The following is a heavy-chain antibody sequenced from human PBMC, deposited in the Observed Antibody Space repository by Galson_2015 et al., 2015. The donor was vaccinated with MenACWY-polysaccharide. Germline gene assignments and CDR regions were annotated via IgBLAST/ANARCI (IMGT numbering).Heavy chain of an antibody. Sequence: SLRLSCAASGFSLGAWYMSWIRQAPGTGLEWLSYISKSGDSIYYGDSVKGRFAISRDNAKNSLYLQLNSLEVEDTAIYYCARGHYGLDVWGQGTTVTGSS. CDR1: GFSLGAWY. V-gene: IGHV3-11*01. CDR3: ARGHYGLDV. J-gene: IGHJ6*02. CDR2: ISKSGDSI.